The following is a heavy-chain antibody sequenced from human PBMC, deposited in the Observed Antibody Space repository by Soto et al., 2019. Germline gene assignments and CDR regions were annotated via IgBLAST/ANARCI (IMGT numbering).Heavy chain of an antibody. V-gene: IGHV4-59*01. CDR1: GGSISSYY. CDR2: IYYSGST. Sequence: QVQLQESGPGLVKPSETLSLTCTVSGGSISSYYWSWIRQPPGKGLEWIGYIYYSGSTNYNPSLKSRVTISVDTSKNQFSLKPSSVTAADTAVYYCARDTTAGPYNWFDPWGQGTLVTVSS. CDR3: ARDTTAGPYNWFDP. D-gene: IGHD4-4*01. J-gene: IGHJ5*02.